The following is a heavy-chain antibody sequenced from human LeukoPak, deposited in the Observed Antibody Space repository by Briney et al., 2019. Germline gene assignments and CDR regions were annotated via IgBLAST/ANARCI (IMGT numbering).Heavy chain of an antibody. CDR2: MNPNSGNT. CDR1: GYTFTSFD. CDR3: VYYMDV. V-gene: IGHV1-8*01. J-gene: IGHJ6*03. Sequence: ASGKVSCKASGYTFTSFDINWGRQATGQGLEWMGWMNPNSGNTGYAQTFQSTVTMTRNTSISTAYMPLSSLRSEDTAVYYCVYYMDVWGKGTTVTVSS.